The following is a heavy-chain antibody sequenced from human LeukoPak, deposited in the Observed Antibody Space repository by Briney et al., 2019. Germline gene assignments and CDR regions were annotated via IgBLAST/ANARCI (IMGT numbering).Heavy chain of an antibody. Sequence: GGSLRLSCAASGFTFSDYCMSWIRQAPGKGLEWVSYISSSGSTIYYADSVKGRFTISRDNAKNSLYLQMNSLRAEDTAVYYCARDLATYYYDSSGYYYVDYWGQGTLVTVSS. J-gene: IGHJ4*02. CDR3: ARDLATYYYDSSGYYYVDY. V-gene: IGHV3-11*01. CDR2: ISSSGSTI. CDR1: GFTFSDYC. D-gene: IGHD3-22*01.